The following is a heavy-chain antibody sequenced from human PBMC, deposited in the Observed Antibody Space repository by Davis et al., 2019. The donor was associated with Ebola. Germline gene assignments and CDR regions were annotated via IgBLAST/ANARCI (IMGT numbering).Heavy chain of an antibody. J-gene: IGHJ4*02. CDR1: GYTFTGYY. V-gene: IGHV1/OR15-3*02. Sequence: AASVKVSCKASGYTFTGYYMHWVRQAPGQGLEWMGWINAGNGNTKYSQKFQGRVTITRDTSASTAYMELSSLRSEDTAVYYCARDRGSNYLHPDYWGQGTLVTVSS. CDR2: INAGNGNT. D-gene: IGHD4-11*01. CDR3: ARDRGSNYLHPDY.